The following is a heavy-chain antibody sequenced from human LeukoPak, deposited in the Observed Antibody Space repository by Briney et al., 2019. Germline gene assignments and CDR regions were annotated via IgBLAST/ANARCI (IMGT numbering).Heavy chain of an antibody. D-gene: IGHD6-6*01. CDR1: GGSISSYY. Sequence: SETLSLTCTVSGGSISSYYWSWIRQPPGKGQEWIGYMYYSGSTNYNPSLKSRVTISVDTSKNQFSLKLSSVTAADTAVYYCARVDPDSSSTLEVFDYWGQGTLVTVCS. CDR3: ARVDPDSSSTLEVFDY. V-gene: IGHV4-59*01. J-gene: IGHJ4*02. CDR2: MYYSGST.